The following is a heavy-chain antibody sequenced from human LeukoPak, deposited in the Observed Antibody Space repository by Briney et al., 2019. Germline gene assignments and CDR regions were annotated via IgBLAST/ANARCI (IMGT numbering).Heavy chain of an antibody. Sequence: EASVKVSCKASGGTFSSYTISWLRQAPGQGLEWMGRIIPILGIANYAQKFQGRVTITADKSTSTAYMELSSLRSEDTAVYYCARDQGSGWYSHWYFDLWGRGTLVTVSS. CDR3: ARDQGSGWYSHWYFDL. D-gene: IGHD6-19*01. V-gene: IGHV1-69*04. J-gene: IGHJ2*01. CDR1: GGTFSSYT. CDR2: IIPILGIA.